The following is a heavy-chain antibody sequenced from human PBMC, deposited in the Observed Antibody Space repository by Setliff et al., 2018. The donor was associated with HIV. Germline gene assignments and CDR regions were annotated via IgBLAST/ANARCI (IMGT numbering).Heavy chain of an antibody. D-gene: IGHD3-3*01. CDR3: ARGVNFDY. V-gene: IGHV4-59*01. CDR1: GGSISSSY. Sequence: SETLSLTCTVSGGSISSSYWSWIRQPPGKGLEWIGYIYYSGSTNYNPSLKSRVTISADTSRNQFSLKLTSVTAADTAIYYCARGVNFDYWGQGTQVTVSS. CDR2: IYYSGST. J-gene: IGHJ4*02.